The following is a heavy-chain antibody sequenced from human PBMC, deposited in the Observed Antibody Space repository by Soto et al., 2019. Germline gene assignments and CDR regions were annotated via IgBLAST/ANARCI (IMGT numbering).Heavy chain of an antibody. Sequence: QVQLVESGGGVVQPGRSLRLSCAASGFTFSSYGMHWVRQAPGKGLVWVEVISYDGSNKYYAHSVKGRFTISRDNSKNTLYLQTNSMRAEDTAVYYCAKNLLGPGRAYGMDVWGQGTTVTVSS. CDR3: AKNLLGPGRAYGMDV. V-gene: IGHV3-30*18. CDR1: GFTFSSYG. D-gene: IGHD7-27*01. J-gene: IGHJ6*02. CDR2: ISYDGSNK.